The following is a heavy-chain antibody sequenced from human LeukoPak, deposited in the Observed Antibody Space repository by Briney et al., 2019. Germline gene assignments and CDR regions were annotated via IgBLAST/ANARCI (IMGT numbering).Heavy chain of an antibody. V-gene: IGHV3-21*01. CDR1: GFTFSSYS. Sequence: PGGSLRLSCAASGFTFSSYSMNWVRQAPGKGLEWVSSISSSSLYIYYADSVKGRFTISRDNAKNSLYLQMNSLRAEGTAVYYCARYSGDYEADYWGQGTLVTVSS. D-gene: IGHD4-17*01. J-gene: IGHJ4*02. CDR3: ARYSGDYEADY. CDR2: ISSSSLYI.